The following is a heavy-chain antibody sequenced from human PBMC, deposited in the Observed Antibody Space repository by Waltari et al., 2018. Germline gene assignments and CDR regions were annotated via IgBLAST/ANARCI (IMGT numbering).Heavy chain of an antibody. CDR1: GGSFSGSY. Sequence: QVQLQQWGAGLLKPSETLSLPCAVYGGSFSGSYWSWIRQPPGKGLEWIGEINHSGSTNYNPSLKSRVTISVDTSKNQFSLKLRSVTAADTAVYYCARTYTASTIWSWFDPWGQGTLVTVSS. CDR3: ARTYTASTIWSWFDP. D-gene: IGHD3-3*01. CDR2: INHSGST. V-gene: IGHV4-34*01. J-gene: IGHJ5*02.